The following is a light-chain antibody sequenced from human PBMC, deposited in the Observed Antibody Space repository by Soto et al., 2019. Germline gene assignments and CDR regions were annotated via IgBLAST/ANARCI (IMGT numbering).Light chain of an antibody. J-gene: IGKJ4*01. Sequence: EIVMTQSPATLSVSPGERATLSCRASQSVSSILAWYQQKPGQAPRLLIYGASTRATGIPARFSGSGSGTEFTLTISSMQSEDFAVYYCQQYNKWPLFGVGTKVEIK. CDR2: GAS. CDR1: QSVSSI. CDR3: QQYNKWPL. V-gene: IGKV3-15*01.